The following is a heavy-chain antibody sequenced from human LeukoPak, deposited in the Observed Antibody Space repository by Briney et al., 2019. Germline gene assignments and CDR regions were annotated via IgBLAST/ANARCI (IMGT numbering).Heavy chain of an antibody. CDR3: ARPGYYDNSGFNFDY. CDR2: INYSGYT. D-gene: IGHD3-22*01. CDR1: GGSISSSTVY. Sequence: SETLSLTCTVSGGSISSSTVYGGWIRQPPGKGLEWIGGINYSGYTYYNPSLKSRVTISVDTPKNQFSLKLSSVTAADTAVYYCARPGYYDNSGFNFDYWGQGTLVTVSS. V-gene: IGHV4-39*01. J-gene: IGHJ4*02.